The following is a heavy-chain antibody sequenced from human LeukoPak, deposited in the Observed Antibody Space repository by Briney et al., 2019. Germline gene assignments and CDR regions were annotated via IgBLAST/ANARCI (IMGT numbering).Heavy chain of an antibody. CDR1: GFSLSNYW. V-gene: IGHV3-74*01. CDR2: ISPDGSQA. J-gene: IGHJ4*02. Sequence: GGSLRVSCAASGFSLSNYWMHWVRQAPGKGLMWVSQISPDGSQAFYADSVKGRFTISRDNAKNTLFLQMDSLRAEDTALYYCVRSLRSADFWGQGTLVTVSS. CDR3: VRSLRSADF.